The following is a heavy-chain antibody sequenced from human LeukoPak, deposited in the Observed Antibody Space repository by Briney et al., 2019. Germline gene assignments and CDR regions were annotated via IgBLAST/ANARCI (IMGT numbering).Heavy chain of an antibody. D-gene: IGHD6-13*01. CDR2: INHSGST. Sequence: PSETLSPTCAVYGGSFSGYYWSWIRQPPGKGLEWIGEINHSGSTNYNPSLKSRVTISVDTSKNQFSLKLSSVTAADTAVYYCARLGLRVREQQFDLDYWGQGTLVTVSS. V-gene: IGHV4-34*01. CDR3: ARLGLRVREQQFDLDY. J-gene: IGHJ4*02. CDR1: GGSFSGYY.